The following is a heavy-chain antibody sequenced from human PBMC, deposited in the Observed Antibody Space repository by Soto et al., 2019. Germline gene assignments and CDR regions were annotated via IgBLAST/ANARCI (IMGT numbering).Heavy chain of an antibody. V-gene: IGHV5-51*01. CDR1: GYTFTNYW. Sequence: GESLKISCNGPGYTFTNYWIGWVRQMPGKGLEWMGIIFPGDSDTRYSPSFQGQVTISVDKYINTAFLQWSSLKASDSAMYYCAGGRGAGYSSTWYVFEHWGQGTMVTVSS. CDR2: IFPGDSDT. J-gene: IGHJ4*02. D-gene: IGHD6-13*01. CDR3: AGGRGAGYSSTWYVFEH.